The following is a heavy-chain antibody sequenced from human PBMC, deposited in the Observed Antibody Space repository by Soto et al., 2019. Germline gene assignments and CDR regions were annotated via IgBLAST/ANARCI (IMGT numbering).Heavy chain of an antibody. CDR3: ASGGSCYSRYCYFVY. Sequence: SETLSLTCTVSGGSISSYYWSWIRQPPGKGLEWIGYIYYSGSTNYNPSLKSRVTISVDTSKNQFSLKLSSVTAADTAVYYCASGGSCYSRYCYFVYWGQGTLVTVSS. CDR2: IYYSGST. CDR1: GGSISSYY. D-gene: IGHD2-15*01. V-gene: IGHV4-59*01. J-gene: IGHJ4*02.